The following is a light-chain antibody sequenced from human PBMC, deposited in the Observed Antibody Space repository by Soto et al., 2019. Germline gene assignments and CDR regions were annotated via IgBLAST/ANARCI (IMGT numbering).Light chain of an antibody. Sequence: DIQMTQSPSSLSASVGDRVTITCRASQNIARYLNWYQHKPGEAPKLLIFSTSSLQSGVPSRFSGSGSGTDFTLTISSLQPEDFGTYYCQQSLNTPRTFGQGTK. J-gene: IGKJ1*01. CDR2: STS. CDR1: QNIARY. V-gene: IGKV1-39*01. CDR3: QQSLNTPRT.